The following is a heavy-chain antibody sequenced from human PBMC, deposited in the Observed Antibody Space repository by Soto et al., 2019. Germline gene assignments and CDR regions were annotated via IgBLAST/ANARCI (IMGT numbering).Heavy chain of an antibody. Sequence: EVQLVEPGGGLLQPGGSLRLSCAASAFSFGAYNMHWVRQAPGKGLVWVSRINTDGSSTTYADSVKGRFTISRDNAKNTLYLQMNSLRAEDTAVYYCTREIAAGDFDYWGQGTLVTVSS. V-gene: IGHV3-74*01. J-gene: IGHJ4*02. CDR3: TREIAAGDFDY. CDR2: INTDGSST. CDR1: AFSFGAYN. D-gene: IGHD6-13*01.